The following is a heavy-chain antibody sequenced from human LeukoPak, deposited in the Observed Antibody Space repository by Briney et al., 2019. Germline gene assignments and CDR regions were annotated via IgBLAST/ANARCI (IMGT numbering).Heavy chain of an antibody. D-gene: IGHD1-26*01. CDR2: IASDGST. V-gene: IGHV3-74*01. CDR1: GFTFSSYW. J-gene: IGHJ4*02. Sequence: GGSLRLSCAASGFTFSSYWMHWVRQAPGKGLVWVSRIASDGSTVYADSVKGRFTISRDNDKDTVYLQMNSLRVEDTAVYYCIGSGGWPGYWGQGTLVTVSS. CDR3: IGSGGWPGY.